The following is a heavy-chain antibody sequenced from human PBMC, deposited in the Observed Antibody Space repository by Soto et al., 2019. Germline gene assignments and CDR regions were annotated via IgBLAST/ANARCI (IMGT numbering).Heavy chain of an antibody. V-gene: IGHV3-23*01. D-gene: IGHD2-2*01. CDR2: ISGSTGTT. CDR3: AKDTSSSPYYMDV. CDR1: GFTFSNFA. J-gene: IGHJ6*03. Sequence: EVQVLESGGGSVQPGGSLRLSCAASGFTFSNFAMSWVRHAPGKGLEWVSEISGSTGTTYYADSVKGRFIISRDNSKNTLHLQMNSLRAEDTAVYYSAKDTSSSPYYMDVWGKGTTVTVSS.